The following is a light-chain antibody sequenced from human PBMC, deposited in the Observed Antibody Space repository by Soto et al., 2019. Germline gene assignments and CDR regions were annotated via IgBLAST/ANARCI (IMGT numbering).Light chain of an antibody. CDR1: SSDVGSYNL. CDR2: EGS. Sequence: QSALTQPASVSGSPGQSITISCTGTSSDVGSYNLVSWYQQHPGKAPKLMIYEGSQRPSGVSNRFSGSTSVNTASLTISGLRTEDEADYYCCSYAGSTTWVFGGGTKVTVL. CDR3: CSYAGSTTWV. V-gene: IGLV2-23*01. J-gene: IGLJ3*02.